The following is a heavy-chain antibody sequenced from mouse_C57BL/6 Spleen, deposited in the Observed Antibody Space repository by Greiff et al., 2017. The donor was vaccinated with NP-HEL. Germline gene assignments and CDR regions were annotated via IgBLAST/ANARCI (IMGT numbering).Heavy chain of an antibody. CDR3: ARGSSSYWYFDV. Sequence: EVKLVESEGGLVQPGSSMKLSCTASGFTFSDYYMAWVRQVPEKGLEWVANINYDGSSTYYLDSLKSRFIISRDNAKNILYLQMSSLKSEDTATYYCARGSSSYWYFDVWGTGTTVTVSS. CDR1: GFTFSDYY. D-gene: IGHD1-1*01. J-gene: IGHJ1*03. V-gene: IGHV5-16*01. CDR2: INYDGSST.